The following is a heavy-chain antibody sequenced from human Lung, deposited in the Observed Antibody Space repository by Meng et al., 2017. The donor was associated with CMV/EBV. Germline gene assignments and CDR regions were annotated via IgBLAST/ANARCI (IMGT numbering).Heavy chain of an antibody. V-gene: IGHV1-46*01. D-gene: IGHD2/OR15-2a*01. CDR2: INPSGGET. CDR3: ARANYFEWFDP. CDR1: GYTFTNYY. Sequence: SCKASGYTFTNYYVQWVRQAPGKGLEWVGIINPSGGETRDAKRFQGRVTMTRDKSTSTVYMELSSLRSEDTAMYYCARANYFEWFDPWGQGTLVTVSS. J-gene: IGHJ5*02.